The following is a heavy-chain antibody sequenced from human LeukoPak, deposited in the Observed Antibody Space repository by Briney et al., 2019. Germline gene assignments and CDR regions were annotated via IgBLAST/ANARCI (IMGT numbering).Heavy chain of an antibody. Sequence: GGSLRLSCAASGFTFSSYWMSWVRQAPGKGLEWVANIKKDGSEKYSVDSVKGRFTISRDNAKTSLYLQMNSLRAEDTAVYYCARDVQVATIYPLDYWGQGTLVTVSS. V-gene: IGHV3-7*01. CDR1: GFTFSSYW. CDR3: ARDVQVATIYPLDY. J-gene: IGHJ4*02. CDR2: IKKDGSEK. D-gene: IGHD5-12*01.